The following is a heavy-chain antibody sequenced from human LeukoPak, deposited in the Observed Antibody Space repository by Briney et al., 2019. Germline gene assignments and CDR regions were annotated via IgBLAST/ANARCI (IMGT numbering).Heavy chain of an antibody. CDR2: IWYDGSNK. Sequence: GRSLRLSCAASGFTLSNHGMHWVRQAPGKGLEWVAVIWYDGSNKYYANSVKGRFTISRDNSRNTLYLQMSSLRVEDTAVYYCARDMRSHYIDAWGQGALVTVSS. D-gene: IGHD2-15*01. J-gene: IGHJ4*02. CDR3: ARDMRSHYIDA. V-gene: IGHV3-33*01. CDR1: GFTLSNHG.